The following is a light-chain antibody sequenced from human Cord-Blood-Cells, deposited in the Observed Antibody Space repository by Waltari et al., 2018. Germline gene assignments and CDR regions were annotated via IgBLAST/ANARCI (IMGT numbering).Light chain of an antibody. J-gene: IGLJ3*02. CDR2: YDS. Sequence: SYVLTQPPSVSVAPGKTARITWGGNNIGSKRVTRYQQKPGQAPVLVIYYDSDRPSGIPGRFSGSNSGNTATLTISRVEAGDEADYYCQVWDSSSDQRVFGGGTKLTVL. CDR1: NIGSKR. CDR3: QVWDSSSDQRV. V-gene: IGLV3-21*04.